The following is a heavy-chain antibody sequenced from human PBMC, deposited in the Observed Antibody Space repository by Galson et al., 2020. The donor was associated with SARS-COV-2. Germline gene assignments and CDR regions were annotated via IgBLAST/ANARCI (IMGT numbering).Heavy chain of an antibody. CDR1: GFTFSSYG. V-gene: IGHV3-33*01. CDR3: ARAPCGGDCHNWFDP. CDR2: IWYDGSNK. J-gene: IGHJ5*02. Sequence: GESLKISCAASGFTFSSYGMHWVRQAPGKGLEWVAVIWYDGSNKYYADSVKGRFTISRDNSKNTLYLQMNSLRAEDTAVYYCARAPCGGDCHNWFDPWGQGTLVTVSS. D-gene: IGHD2-21*02.